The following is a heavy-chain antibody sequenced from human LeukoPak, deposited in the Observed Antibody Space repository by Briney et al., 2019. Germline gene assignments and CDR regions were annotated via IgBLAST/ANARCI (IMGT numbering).Heavy chain of an antibody. D-gene: IGHD2-2*01. Sequence: GGSLRLSCAASGFTFSSYSMNWVRQAPGKGLEWVSSISSSSSYIYYADSVKGRFTISRDNAKNSLYLQMNSLRAEDTAVYYCARDRVVVPAAMSAFDYWGQGTLVTVSS. CDR2: ISSSSSYI. CDR3: ARDRVVVPAAMSAFDY. V-gene: IGHV3-21*01. CDR1: GFTFSSYS. J-gene: IGHJ4*02.